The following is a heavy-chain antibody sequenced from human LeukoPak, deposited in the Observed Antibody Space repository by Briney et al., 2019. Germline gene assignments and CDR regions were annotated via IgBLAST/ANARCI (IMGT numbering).Heavy chain of an antibody. D-gene: IGHD2-15*01. Sequence: ASVTVSCKASGYTFSSYGISWVRQAPGRGLEWLGYISAYNGNTNYAQKVQGRITMTTDTSTSTAYMEMRSLRSDDTAVYYCARDCSGSSCYWTHWGQGTLITVSS. CDR3: ARDCSGSSCYWTH. CDR1: GYTFSSYG. CDR2: ISAYNGNT. V-gene: IGHV1-18*01. J-gene: IGHJ4*02.